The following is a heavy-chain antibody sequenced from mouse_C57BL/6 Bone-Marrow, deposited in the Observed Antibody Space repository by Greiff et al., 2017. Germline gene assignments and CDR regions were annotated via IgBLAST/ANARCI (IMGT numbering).Heavy chain of an antibody. D-gene: IGHD2-5*01. Sequence: VQLKQSVAELVRPGASVKLSCTASGFNIKNTYMHWVKQRPEQGLEWIGRIDPANGNTKYAPKFQGKATLTADTSSNTAYLQLSSLTSEDTAIYYCARSYYSNYDAMDYWGQGTSVTVSS. CDR2: IDPANGNT. J-gene: IGHJ4*01. CDR3: ARSYYSNYDAMDY. CDR1: GFNIKNTY. V-gene: IGHV14-3*01.